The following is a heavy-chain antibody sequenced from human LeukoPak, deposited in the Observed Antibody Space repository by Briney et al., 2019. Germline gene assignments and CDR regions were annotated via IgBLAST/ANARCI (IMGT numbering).Heavy chain of an antibody. V-gene: IGHV1-2*06. D-gene: IGHD1-14*01. CDR1: GYTFTGYY. Sequence: ASVKVSCKASGYTFTGYYIHWVRQAPGQGLEWMGRINPSSGGTNYTQKFQGTVTMTRDTSISTAYMELSRLRSDDTAVYYCARKPEGMDVWGQGTTVTVSS. CDR3: ARKPEGMDV. CDR2: INPSSGGT. J-gene: IGHJ6*02.